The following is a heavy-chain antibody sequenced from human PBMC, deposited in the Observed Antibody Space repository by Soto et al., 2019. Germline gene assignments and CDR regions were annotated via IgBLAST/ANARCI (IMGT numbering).Heavy chain of an antibody. Sequence: QVQLVQSGAEVKKPGASVKVSCKASGYTFTSYYMHWVRQAPGPGLEWMGIINPSGGSTSYAQKFQGRVTMTRDPSTSTVYMELSSLRSEDTAVYYCARDQRTTVVTSAFDYWGQGTLVTVSS. CDR1: GYTFTSYY. J-gene: IGHJ4*02. V-gene: IGHV1-46*01. CDR3: ARDQRTTVVTSAFDY. CDR2: INPSGGST. D-gene: IGHD4-17*01.